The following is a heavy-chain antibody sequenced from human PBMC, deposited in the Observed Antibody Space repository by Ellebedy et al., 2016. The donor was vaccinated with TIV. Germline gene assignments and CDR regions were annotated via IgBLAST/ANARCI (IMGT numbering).Heavy chain of an antibody. CDR2: INIDGSST. CDR1: GFTFSSHW. V-gene: IGHV3-74*01. J-gene: IGHJ5*02. CDR3: ARVLASGYYDILAA. D-gene: IGHD3-9*01. Sequence: PGGSLRLSCAASGFTFSSHWMHWVRQPPGKGLVWVSRINIDGSSTSYADSVKGRFTISRDNAKNTLYLQMNSLRVEDTAMFYCARVLASGYYDILAAWGQGTLVTVSS.